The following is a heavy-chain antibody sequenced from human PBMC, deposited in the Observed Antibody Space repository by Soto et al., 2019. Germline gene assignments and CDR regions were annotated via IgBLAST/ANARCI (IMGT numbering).Heavy chain of an antibody. J-gene: IGHJ6*02. CDR1: GFTFSSYG. CDR2: ISYDGSNK. Sequence: PGGSLRLSCAASGFTFSSYGMHWVRQAPGKGLEWVAVISYDGSNKYYADSVKGRFTISRDNSKNTLYLQMNSLRAEDTAVYYCAKDLAWQRKKIAAQHYYGMDVWGQGTTVTVSS. V-gene: IGHV3-30*18. D-gene: IGHD6-25*01. CDR3: AKDLAWQRKKIAAQHYYGMDV.